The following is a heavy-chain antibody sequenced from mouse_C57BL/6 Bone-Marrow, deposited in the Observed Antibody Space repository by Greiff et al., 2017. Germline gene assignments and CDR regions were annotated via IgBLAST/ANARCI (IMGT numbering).Heavy chain of an antibody. CDR2: IDPSDSST. J-gene: IGHJ2*01. CDR3: AIGGYYGSYFDD. V-gene: IGHV1-50*01. CDR1: GYTFTSYW. Sequence: QVQLQQPGAELVKPGASVKLSCKASGYTFTSYWMQWVKQRPGQGLEWIGEIDPSDSSTNYNQKFKGKATLTVDTSSSTAYMQLSSLTSEDSAVYYCAIGGYYGSYFDDWGKGTTRTVSS. D-gene: IGHD1-1*01.